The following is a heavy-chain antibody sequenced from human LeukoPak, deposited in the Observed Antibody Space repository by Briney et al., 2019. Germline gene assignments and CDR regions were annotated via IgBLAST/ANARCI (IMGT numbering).Heavy chain of an antibody. CDR3: ARGEYYDILTGLVFDY. Sequence: SGTLSLTCTVSGGSISSSNYYWSWIRQPAGKGLEWIGRIYTSGSTNYNPSLKSRVTISVDTSKNQFSLKLSSVTAADTAVYYCARGEYYDILTGLVFDYWGQGTLVTVSS. CDR2: IYTSGST. CDR1: GGSISSSNYY. D-gene: IGHD3-9*01. J-gene: IGHJ4*02. V-gene: IGHV4-61*02.